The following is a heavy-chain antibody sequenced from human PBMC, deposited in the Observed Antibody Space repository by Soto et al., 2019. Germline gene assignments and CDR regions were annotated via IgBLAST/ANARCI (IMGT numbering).Heavy chain of an antibody. CDR2: IGAYNGKT. CDR1: GYTFTSYG. Sequence: AXVKVPCKASGYTFTSYGISWVRQAPGQGLEWMGWIGAYNGKTNNAQKLQGRVTMTTDTSTSTAYMELRSLRSDDTAVYYCARDRLGATGDYWGQGTLVTVSS. D-gene: IGHD1-26*01. J-gene: IGHJ4*02. CDR3: ARDRLGATGDY. V-gene: IGHV1-18*01.